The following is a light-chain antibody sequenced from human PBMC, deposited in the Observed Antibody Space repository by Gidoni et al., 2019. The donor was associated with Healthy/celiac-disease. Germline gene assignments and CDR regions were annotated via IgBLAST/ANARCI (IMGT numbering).Light chain of an antibody. CDR2: DVS. CDR3: CSYAGSYAWV. CDR1: SSDVGGYNY. Sequence: TISCTGTSSDVGGYNYVSWYQQHPGTAPTLMIYDVSKRPSGVPDRFSGSKSGNTASLTISGLQAEDEADYYCCSYAGSYAWVFGGGTKLTVL. J-gene: IGLJ3*02. V-gene: IGLV2-11*01.